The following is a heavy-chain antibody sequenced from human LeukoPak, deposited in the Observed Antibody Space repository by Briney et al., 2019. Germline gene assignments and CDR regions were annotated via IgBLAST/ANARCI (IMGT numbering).Heavy chain of an antibody. J-gene: IGHJ1*01. Sequence: ASVKVSCKASGYTFTSYDINWVRQATGQGLEWMGWMHPNSGNTGYAQNFQGRVTMTRNTSISTAYMELSSLSSEDTAVYYCARGGPVAATHKYFQHWGQGTLVTVSS. V-gene: IGHV1-8*01. CDR3: ARGGPVAATHKYFQH. CDR1: GYTFTSYD. D-gene: IGHD6-19*01. CDR2: MHPNSGNT.